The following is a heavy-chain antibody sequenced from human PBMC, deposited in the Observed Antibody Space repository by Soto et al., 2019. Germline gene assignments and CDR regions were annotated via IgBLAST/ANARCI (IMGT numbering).Heavy chain of an antibody. CDR3: TSDTGVGAYGSATNGMDV. D-gene: IGHD3-10*01. J-gene: IGHJ6*02. CDR2: ISTWNGDR. CDR1: GYSFTTYG. V-gene: IGHV1-18*01. Sequence: QVQLVQSGVEVKKPGASVEVSCKASGYSFTTYGISWVRQAPGRGLEWMGWISTWNGDRIYAQKIQGRVTMTTDTSTTTAKMELRSLTSDDTAVYYGTSDTGVGAYGSATNGMDVWGQGTTVTVSS.